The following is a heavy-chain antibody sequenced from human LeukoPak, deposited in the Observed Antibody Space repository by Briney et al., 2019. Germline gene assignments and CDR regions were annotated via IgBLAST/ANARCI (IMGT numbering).Heavy chain of an antibody. Sequence: TGGSLRLSCAASAFTVSSNYMSWVRQAPGKGLEWVSVIYSGGSTYYADSVKGRFTISRDNSKNTLYLQMNSLRAEDTAVYYCARAARGFDYWGQGTLVTVSS. CDR1: AFTVSSNY. V-gene: IGHV3-66*02. CDR3: ARAARGFDY. J-gene: IGHJ4*02. CDR2: IYSGGST. D-gene: IGHD6-25*01.